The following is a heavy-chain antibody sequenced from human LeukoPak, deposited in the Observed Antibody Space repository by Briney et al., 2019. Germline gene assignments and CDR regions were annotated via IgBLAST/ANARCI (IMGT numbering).Heavy chain of an antibody. Sequence: SETLSLTCAVFGGSFSGYDWSWIRQPPGKGLEWIGEINHSGSTNYNPSLKSRVTMSVDTSKNQFSLKLSSVTAADTAVYYCASRGTHYYFDYWGQGTLVTVSS. CDR2: INHSGST. D-gene: IGHD3-10*01. CDR3: ASRGTHYYFDY. CDR1: GGSFSGYD. J-gene: IGHJ4*02. V-gene: IGHV4-34*01.